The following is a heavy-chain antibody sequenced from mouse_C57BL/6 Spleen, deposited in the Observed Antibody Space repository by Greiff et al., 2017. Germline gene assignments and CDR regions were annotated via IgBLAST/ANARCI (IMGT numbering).Heavy chain of an antibody. Sequence: QVQLQQSGAELVKPGASVKISCKASGYAFSSYWMNWVKQRPGKGLEWIGQIYPGDGDTNYNGKFKGKATLTADKSSSTAYMQLSSLTSEDSAVXFCARGGYGSSPYWYFDVWGTGTTVTVSS. CDR3: ARGGYGSSPYWYFDV. CDR1: GYAFSSYW. V-gene: IGHV1-80*01. CDR2: IYPGDGDT. J-gene: IGHJ1*03. D-gene: IGHD1-1*01.